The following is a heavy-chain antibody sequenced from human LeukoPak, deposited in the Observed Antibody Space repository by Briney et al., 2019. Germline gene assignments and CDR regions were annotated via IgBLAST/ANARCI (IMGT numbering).Heavy chain of an antibody. CDR3: ARGTGDYEYYFDY. Sequence: GGSLRLSRAASGFTFSSYWMSWVRQAPGKGLEWVANIKQDGSEKYYVDSVKGRFTISRDNAKNSLYLQMNSLRAEDTAVYYCARGTGDYEYYFDYWGQGTLVTVSS. CDR2: IKQDGSEK. V-gene: IGHV3-7*01. J-gene: IGHJ4*02. CDR1: GFTFSSYW. D-gene: IGHD4-17*01.